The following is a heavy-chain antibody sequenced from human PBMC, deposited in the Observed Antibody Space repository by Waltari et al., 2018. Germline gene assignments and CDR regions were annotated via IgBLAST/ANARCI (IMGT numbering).Heavy chain of an antibody. J-gene: IGHJ4*02. Sequence: EVQLVESGGGLVQPGGSLRLSCAASGFSFSSSWMYWVRQAPGKGLVWVSRIRSDGWDRDTTYADSVKGRFTISRDNARNTVSLQMNSLRLEDTAVYYCVSGSKNDGVILHDYWGRGTLVTVSA. CDR3: VSGSKNDGVILHDY. V-gene: IGHV3-74*01. CDR2: IRSDGWDRDT. CDR1: GFSFSSSW. D-gene: IGHD3-10*01.